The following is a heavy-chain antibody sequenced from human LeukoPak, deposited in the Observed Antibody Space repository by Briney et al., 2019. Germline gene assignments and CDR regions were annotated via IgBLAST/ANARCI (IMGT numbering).Heavy chain of an antibody. CDR3: AKDYYDSSGYFDY. V-gene: IGHV1-69*05. J-gene: IGHJ4*02. CDR1: GGTFSSHA. D-gene: IGHD3-22*01. CDR2: IIPIFGTT. Sequence: SSVKVSCKASGGTFSSHAITWVRQAPGQGLEWTGRIIPIFGTTNYAQKLQGRVTITTDESTSPAYMELSSLRSEDTAVYYGAKDYYDSSGYFDYWGQGTLVTVSS.